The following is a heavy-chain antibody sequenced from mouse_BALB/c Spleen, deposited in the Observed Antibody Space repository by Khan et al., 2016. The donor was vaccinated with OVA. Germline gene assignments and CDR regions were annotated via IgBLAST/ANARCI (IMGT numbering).Heavy chain of an antibody. V-gene: IGHV3-1*02. Sequence: EVQLQESGPDLVKPSQSLSLTCTVTGYSITSGYSWHWIRQFPGNKLEWMGYIHYGGNTNYNPSLTSRISITRATSRNQFFLQLNSVTTEDTATYYGTRAGRWCPNWGHGTLITVPA. D-gene: IGHD1-1*02. CDR2: IHYGGNT. CDR1: GYSITSGYS. CDR3: TRAGRWCPN. J-gene: IGHJ3*01.